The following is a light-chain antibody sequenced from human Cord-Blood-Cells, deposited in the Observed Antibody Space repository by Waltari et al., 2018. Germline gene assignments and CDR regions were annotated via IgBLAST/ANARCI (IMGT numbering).Light chain of an antibody. CDR1: SPNIGNNY. CDR2: ENN. CDR3: GTLESSLSAVV. Sequence: QSVLTQPPSVSAAPGQKVTISCSGSSPNIGNNYVSWYQQLPGTAPKLLFYENNNGPTGIPDLFSGSKAGTAAPVGITGLQTGDEADYNCGTLESSLSAVVFGEGTKLTIL. V-gene: IGLV1-51*01. J-gene: IGLJ2*01.